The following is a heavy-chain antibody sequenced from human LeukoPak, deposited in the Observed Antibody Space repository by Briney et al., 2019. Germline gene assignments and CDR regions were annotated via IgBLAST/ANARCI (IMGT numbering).Heavy chain of an antibody. CDR2: ISSSGDTI. V-gene: IGHV3-11*04. Sequence: GGSLRLSCAASGFAFSDYYMSWIRQAPGKGLEWISYISSSGDTIYYADSIKGRFTISRDNAKNSLYLQMNTLRAEDTAVYFCARILLRSESYYNPSDYWGQGTLVTVSS. J-gene: IGHJ4*02. CDR1: GFAFSDYY. CDR3: ARILLRSESYYNPSDY. D-gene: IGHD3-10*01.